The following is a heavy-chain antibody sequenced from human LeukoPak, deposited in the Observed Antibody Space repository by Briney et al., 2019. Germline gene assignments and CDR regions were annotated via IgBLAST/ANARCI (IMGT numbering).Heavy chain of an antibody. CDR3: ASIYGSGIPPF. CDR1: GFTFSSYT. Sequence: NPGGSLRLSCAASGFTFSSYTMIWVRQAPGKGLEWVSSISSSSIYIYYADSVKGRFTVSRDNARTTLYLQMNSLRAEDTAVYYCASIYGSGIPPFWGQGTLVTVSS. J-gene: IGHJ4*02. CDR2: ISSSSIYI. V-gene: IGHV3-21*01. D-gene: IGHD3-10*01.